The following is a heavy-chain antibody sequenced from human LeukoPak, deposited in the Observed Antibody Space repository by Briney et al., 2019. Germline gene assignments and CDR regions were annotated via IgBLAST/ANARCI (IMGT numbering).Heavy chain of an antibody. Sequence: QTGRSLRLSCAASGFTFSSYAMHWVRQAPGKGLEWVAVISYDGSNKYYADSVKGRFTISRDNSKNTLYLQMNSLRAEDTAVYYCARGPERTGVGTRYYYDMDVWSQGTTVTVSS. J-gene: IGHJ6*02. V-gene: IGHV3-30-3*01. CDR1: GFTFSSYA. D-gene: IGHD2-8*01. CDR2: ISYDGSNK. CDR3: ARGPERTGVGTRYYYDMDV.